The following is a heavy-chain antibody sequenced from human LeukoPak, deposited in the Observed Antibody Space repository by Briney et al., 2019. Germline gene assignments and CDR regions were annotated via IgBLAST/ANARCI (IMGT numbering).Heavy chain of an antibody. Sequence: GGSLRLSCAASGFTFSNAWMTWVRQAPGKGLEWVGRIKSKTDGGTTDYAAPVKGRFTISRDDSKNTLYLQMNSLTTEDTAVYYCTTDGRLWFGENHWGQGTLVTVSS. CDR2: IKSKTDGGTT. CDR3: TTDGRLWFGENH. CDR1: GFTFSNAW. V-gene: IGHV3-15*01. D-gene: IGHD3-10*01. J-gene: IGHJ5*02.